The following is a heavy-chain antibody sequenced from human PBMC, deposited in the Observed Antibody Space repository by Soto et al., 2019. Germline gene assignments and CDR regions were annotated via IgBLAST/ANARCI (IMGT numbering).Heavy chain of an antibody. CDR2: IKADGTEK. Sequence: HPGGSLRLSCVVSGFTFSSYWMGWVRQTPGKGLEWVATIKADGTEKYYVDSVKGRFTFSRDNAKTSVYLEMNSLRAEDTAVYYCVTAVRGYNANGDLWGQGTTVTVSS. J-gene: IGHJ6*02. V-gene: IGHV3-7*03. D-gene: IGHD5-12*01. CDR1: GFTFSSYW. CDR3: VTAVRGYNANGDL.